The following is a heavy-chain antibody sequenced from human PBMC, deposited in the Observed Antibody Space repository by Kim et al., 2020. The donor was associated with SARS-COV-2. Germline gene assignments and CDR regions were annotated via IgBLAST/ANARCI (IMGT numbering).Heavy chain of an antibody. D-gene: IGHD2-15*01. CDR3: ARHELSTFPVPDCSGGSCYEDY. CDR1: GYSFTSYW. V-gene: IGHV5-10-1*01. CDR2: IDPSDSYT. J-gene: IGHJ4*02. Sequence: GESLKISCKGSGYSFTSYWISWVRQMPGKGLEWMGRIDPSDSYTNYSPSFQGHVTISADKSISTAYLQWSSLKASDTAMYYCARHELSTFPVPDCSGGSCYEDYWGQGTLVTVSS.